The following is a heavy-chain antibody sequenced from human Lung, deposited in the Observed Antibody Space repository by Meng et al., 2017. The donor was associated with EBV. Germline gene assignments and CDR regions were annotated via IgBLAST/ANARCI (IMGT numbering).Heavy chain of an antibody. CDR2: IYHSGST. CDR1: GCTISSSNW. J-gene: IGHJ4*02. Sequence: QGPLQGSGPVLVKPSGTLSLSCAVSGCTISSSNWGSWVRQPPGKGLEWIGEIYHSGSTNYNPSLKSRVTISVDKSKNQFSLKLSSVTAADTAVYYCARVVTALWGYYFDYWGQGTLVTVSS. D-gene: IGHD2-21*02. CDR3: ARVVTALWGYYFDY. V-gene: IGHV4-4*02.